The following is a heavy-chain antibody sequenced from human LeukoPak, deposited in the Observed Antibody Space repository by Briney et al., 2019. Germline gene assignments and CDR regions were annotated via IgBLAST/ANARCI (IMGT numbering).Heavy chain of an antibody. Sequence: ASVKVSCKASGYTFTSYYMHWLRQAPGQGLEWMGIINPSGGSTSYAQKFQGRVTMTRDTSTSTVYMELSSLRSEDTAVYYCARVGGSSSKSYYYGMDVWGQGTTVTVSS. V-gene: IGHV1-46*01. D-gene: IGHD6-13*01. CDR3: ARVGGSSSKSYYYGMDV. CDR2: INPSGGST. J-gene: IGHJ6*02. CDR1: GYTFTSYY.